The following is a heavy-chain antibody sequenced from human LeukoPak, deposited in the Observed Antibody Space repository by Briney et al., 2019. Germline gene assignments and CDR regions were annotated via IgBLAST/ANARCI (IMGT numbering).Heavy chain of an antibody. V-gene: IGHV4-39*07. CDR2: IYYSGST. D-gene: IGHD2-2*01. Sequence: SETLSLTCTVSGVSISGSSYYWGWIRQPPGKGLEWIGSIYYSGSTYYNPSLKSRVTISVDTSKNQFSLKLSSVTAADTAVYYCASRLDLGYCSSTSCSLYFDYWGQGTLVTVSS. CDR3: ASRLDLGYCSSTSCSLYFDY. CDR1: GVSISGSSYY. J-gene: IGHJ4*02.